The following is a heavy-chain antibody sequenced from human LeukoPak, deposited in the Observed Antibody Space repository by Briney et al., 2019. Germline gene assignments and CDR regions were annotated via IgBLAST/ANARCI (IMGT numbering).Heavy chain of an antibody. J-gene: IGHJ4*02. CDR1: GYTFTIYD. CDR2: MNPNSGNT. D-gene: IGHD2-15*01. V-gene: IGHV1-8*03. CDR3: ARSSHCSGGSCYFVDY. Sequence: ASVTVSFKSSGYTFTIYDINWVRQATGQGLEWMGWMNPNSGNTGYAQKFQGRVTITRNTSISTAYMELSSLRSEDTAVYYCARSSHCSGGSCYFVDYWGQGTLVTVSS.